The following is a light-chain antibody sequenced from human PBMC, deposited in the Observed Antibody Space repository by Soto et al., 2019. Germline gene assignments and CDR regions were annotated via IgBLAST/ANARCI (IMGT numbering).Light chain of an antibody. CDR1: RSDVGGYNY. V-gene: IGLV2-8*01. CDR2: EVS. CDR3: SSYAGNNNYV. Sequence: ALTQPPSASGSLGQSVTISCTGTRSDVGGYNYVSWYQQHPGKAPRFMIYEVSKRPSGVPDRFSASKSGNTASLTVSGLQAEDEAEYYCSSYAGNNNYVFGTGTKVTVL. J-gene: IGLJ1*01.